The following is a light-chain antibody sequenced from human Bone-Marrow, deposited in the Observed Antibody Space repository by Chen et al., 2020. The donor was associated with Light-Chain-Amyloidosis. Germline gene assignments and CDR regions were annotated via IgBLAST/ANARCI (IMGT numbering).Light chain of an antibody. CDR1: VLPTKY. Sequence: SYELTQPPSVSVSPGQAARLTCSGDVLPTKYAYWYQQKPGQAPGLVIHRDTERPSGISERFSGSSSGTTATLTISGVQAEDEADYHCQSADSSGTYEVIFGGGTKLTVL. CDR2: RDT. J-gene: IGLJ2*01. V-gene: IGLV3-25*03. CDR3: QSADSSGTYEVI.